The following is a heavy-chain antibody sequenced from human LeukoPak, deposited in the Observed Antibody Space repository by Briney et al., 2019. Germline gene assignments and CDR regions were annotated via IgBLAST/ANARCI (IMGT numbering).Heavy chain of an antibody. CDR3: VKGPIAAAGLS. V-gene: IGHV3-64D*06. CDR1: GFTFSSYA. J-gene: IGHJ4*02. D-gene: IGHD6-13*01. CDR2: ISSNGGST. Sequence: GGSLRLSCSASGFTFSSYAMHWVRQAPGKGLGYVSAISSNGGSTYYADSVKGRFTISRDNSKNTLYLQMSSLRAEDTAVYYCVKGPIAAAGLSWGQGTLVTVSS.